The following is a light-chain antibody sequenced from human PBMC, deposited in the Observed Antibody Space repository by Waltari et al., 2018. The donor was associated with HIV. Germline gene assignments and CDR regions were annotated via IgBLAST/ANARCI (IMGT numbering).Light chain of an antibody. CDR1: KNDIGNSDY. V-gene: IGLV2-8*01. CDR3: SSSANTNDFYVV. CDR2: EVT. Sequence: QSALTQPPSASGSPGQSVTISCTGTKNDIGNSDYVAWYQQHPGKPPKLIISEVTKPPSGVPNRFSGSKSGNTASLTVSGLQAEDEADYYCSSSANTNDFYVVFGGGTKLTVL. J-gene: IGLJ2*01.